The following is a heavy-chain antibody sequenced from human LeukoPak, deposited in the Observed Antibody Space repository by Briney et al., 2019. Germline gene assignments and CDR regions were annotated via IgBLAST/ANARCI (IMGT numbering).Heavy chain of an antibody. CDR2: ISGSGGST. D-gene: IGHD4-11*01. CDR1: GFTFSSYA. J-gene: IGHJ5*02. V-gene: IGHV3-23*01. Sequence: GGSLRLSCAASGFTFSSYAMSWVRQAPGKGLEWVSAISGSGGSTYYADSVKGRFTISRDNSKNTLYLQMNSLRAEDTAVYYCAKDELTVTSPYNWFDPWGQGTLVTVSS. CDR3: AKDELTVTSPYNWFDP.